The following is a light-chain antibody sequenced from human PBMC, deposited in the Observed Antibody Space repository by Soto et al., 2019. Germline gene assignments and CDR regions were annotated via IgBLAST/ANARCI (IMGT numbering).Light chain of an antibody. CDR3: QQYNNWPPIT. CDR1: QSVSSN. Sequence: EIVMTQSPATLSVSPGERATLSCRASQSVSSNLAWYQQKPGQAPRLFXYDASTRATGIPARFSGSGSATELTLTISSLQSEDFAVYYCQQYNNWPPITFGQGTRLEIK. V-gene: IGKV3-15*01. J-gene: IGKJ5*01. CDR2: DAS.